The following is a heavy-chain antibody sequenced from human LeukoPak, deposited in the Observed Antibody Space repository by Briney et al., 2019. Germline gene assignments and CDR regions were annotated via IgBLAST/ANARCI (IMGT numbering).Heavy chain of an antibody. J-gene: IGHJ4*02. CDR3: ARDYYCDSGGYYSFDY. V-gene: IGHV3-30*04. Sequence: PGRSLRLSCAASGFTFSSYAMHWVRRAPGKGLEWVTVISYDGSNEYYADSVKGRFTISRDNSRNTLYLQMNNSLRAEDTAVYYCARDYYCDSGGYYSFDYWGQGTLVTVSS. CDR2: ISYDGSNE. D-gene: IGHD3-22*01. CDR1: GFTFSSYA.